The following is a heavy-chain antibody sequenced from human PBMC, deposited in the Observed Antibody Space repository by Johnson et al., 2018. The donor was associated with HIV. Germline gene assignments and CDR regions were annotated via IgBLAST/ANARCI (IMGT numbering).Heavy chain of an antibody. CDR2: ISWNSGSI. J-gene: IGHJ3*02. D-gene: IGHD3-22*01. Sequence: QLVESGGGLVQPGRSLRLSCAASGFTFDDYAMHWVRQAPGKGLEWVSGISWNSGSIGYADSVKGRFTISRDNAKNSLYLQMNSLRAEDTALYYCAKDTGTYYYVSSGYWDAFDIWGQGTMVTVSS. V-gene: IGHV3-9*01. CDR1: GFTFDDYA. CDR3: AKDTGTYYYVSSGYWDAFDI.